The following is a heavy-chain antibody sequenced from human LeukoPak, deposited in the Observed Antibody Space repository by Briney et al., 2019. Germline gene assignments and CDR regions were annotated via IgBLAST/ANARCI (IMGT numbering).Heavy chain of an antibody. J-gene: IGHJ4*02. CDR2: IYSGGST. V-gene: IGHV3-53*01. CDR1: GFTVSSNY. Sequence: PGGSLRLSCAASGFTVSSNYMSWVRQAPGKGLEWVSVIYSGGSTYYADSVKGRFTISRDNSKNTLYLQMNNLRVEDSAVYYCAKDQARADCSSGSCYPFDFWGQGTLVTVSS. D-gene: IGHD2-15*01. CDR3: AKDQARADCSSGSCYPFDF.